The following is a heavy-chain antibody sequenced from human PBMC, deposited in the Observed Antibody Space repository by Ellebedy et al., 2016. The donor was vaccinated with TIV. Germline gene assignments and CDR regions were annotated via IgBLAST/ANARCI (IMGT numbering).Heavy chain of an antibody. CDR2: MNNDGNTT. Sequence: GGSLRLXXAVSGGSISSSDWWSWVRQAPGKGLVWVSRMNNDGNTTNYADSVRGRFTISRDNAKNTLYLQMNTLRAEDTAVYYCATAGNYRFDHWGQGALVTVSS. CDR1: GGSISSSDW. V-gene: IGHV3-74*01. J-gene: IGHJ4*02. CDR3: ATAGNYRFDH. D-gene: IGHD1-7*01.